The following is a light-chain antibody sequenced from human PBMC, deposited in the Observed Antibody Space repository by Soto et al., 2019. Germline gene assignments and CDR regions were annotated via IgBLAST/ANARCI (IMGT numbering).Light chain of an antibody. J-gene: IGKJ5*01. Sequence: DIQMTQSPSTLSASVGDTVTITCRASQSINKWLAWYQQKPGKAPKLLIYAASSLQSGVPSRFSGSGSGTDFTLTISSLQPEDFATYYCQQSYSTPITFGQGTRLEIK. CDR1: QSINKW. CDR3: QQSYSTPIT. V-gene: IGKV1-39*01. CDR2: AAS.